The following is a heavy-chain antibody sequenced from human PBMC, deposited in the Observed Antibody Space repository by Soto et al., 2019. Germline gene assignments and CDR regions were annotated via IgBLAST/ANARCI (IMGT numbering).Heavy chain of an antibody. V-gene: IGHV1-69*02. Sequence: QVQLVQSGAEVKKPGSSVKVSCKASGDTFSSYTISWVRQAPGRGLEWMGRIIPILEIANYAPKFQGRVTITADKSTSTAYMELSSLRSEDTAVYYCAAGGHGAFDIWGQGTMVTVSS. CDR3: AAGGHGAFDI. CDR2: IIPILEIA. CDR1: GDTFSSYT. J-gene: IGHJ3*02. D-gene: IGHD1-26*01.